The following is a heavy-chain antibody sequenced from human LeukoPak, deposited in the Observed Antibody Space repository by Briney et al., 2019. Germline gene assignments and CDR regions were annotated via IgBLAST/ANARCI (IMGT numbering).Heavy chain of an antibody. J-gene: IGHJ4*02. D-gene: IGHD6-19*01. Sequence: PGGSLRLSRAASGFTFSDYYMSWIRQAPGKGLEWVSYISSSSSYTNYADSVKGRFTISRDNAKNSLYLQMNSLRAEDTAVYYCARVTTVAGPGGGYFDYWGQGTLVTVSS. CDR2: ISSSSSYT. CDR3: ARVTTVAGPGGGYFDY. V-gene: IGHV3-11*06. CDR1: GFTFSDYY.